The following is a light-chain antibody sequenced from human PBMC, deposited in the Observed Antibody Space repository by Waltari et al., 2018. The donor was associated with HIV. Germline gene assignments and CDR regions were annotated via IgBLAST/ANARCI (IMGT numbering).Light chain of an antibody. V-gene: IGKV3-11*01. CDR2: DAS. Sequence: EIVLTQSPATLSVSPGDRATLSCRASQSIGTSLAGYQQKPGQAHSLIIYDASRGPIGIPARFSGSGSGTDFTLTISNVEPEDFAVYYCQQRSNWPPLTFGGGTKVEIK. J-gene: IGKJ4*01. CDR1: QSIGTS. CDR3: QQRSNWPPLT.